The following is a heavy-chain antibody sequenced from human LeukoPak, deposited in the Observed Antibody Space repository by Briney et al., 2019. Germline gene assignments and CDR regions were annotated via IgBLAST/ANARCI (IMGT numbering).Heavy chain of an antibody. J-gene: IGHJ3*02. CDR2: MSSDGSTT. CDR3: ARDSRYDYDSRNYDNVAFDM. CDR1: VFTFSSYW. V-gene: IGHV3-74*01. D-gene: IGHD3-10*01. Sequence: GGSLRLSCAASVFTFSSYWMHWVRQGPGRGLVWVSRMSSDGSTTSYADSVKGRFTISRDNAKNTLYLQMNSLRVEDTAVYYCARDSRYDYDSRNYDNVAFDMWRQGTMVTVSS.